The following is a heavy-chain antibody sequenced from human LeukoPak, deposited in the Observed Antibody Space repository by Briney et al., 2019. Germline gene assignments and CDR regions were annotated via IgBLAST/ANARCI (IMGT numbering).Heavy chain of an antibody. J-gene: IGHJ4*02. Sequence: TSETLSLTCTVSGGSISTSTYYWGWIRQPPGKGLEWIGNIYYTGRTYFNPSLKSRVTISVDTSENQFSLKLNSMTAAATAVYYCARGSVLRGVIMGGDYDYWGQGTLVTVSS. CDR3: ARGSVLRGVIMGGDYDY. V-gene: IGHV4-39*07. CDR1: GGSISTSTYY. D-gene: IGHD3-10*01. CDR2: IYYTGRT.